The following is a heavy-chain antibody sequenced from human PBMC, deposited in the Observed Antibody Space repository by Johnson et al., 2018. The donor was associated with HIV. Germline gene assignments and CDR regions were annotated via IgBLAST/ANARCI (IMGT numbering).Heavy chain of an antibody. CDR1: GFTVSSNY. D-gene: IGHD1-14*01. CDR3: TTEIGFSSLPPPVVHAFDI. V-gene: IGHV3-15*01. CDR2: ISSRDKTNSYTT. J-gene: IGHJ3*02. Sequence: VQLVESGGDLVQPGGSLRLSCAASGFTVSSNYMSWVRQAPGKGLEWVSYISSRDKTNSYTTDYAAPVKGRFTISRDDSKNTLYLQMNSLKTEDTAVYYCTTEIGFSSLPPPVVHAFDIWGQGTMVTVSS.